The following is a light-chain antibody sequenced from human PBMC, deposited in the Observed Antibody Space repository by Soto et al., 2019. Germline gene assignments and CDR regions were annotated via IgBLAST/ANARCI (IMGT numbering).Light chain of an antibody. Sequence: QSALTQPASVSGSPGQSITISCTGTSSDVGGYNYVSGYQQHPGKAPKLMIYDVSNRPSGVSNRFSGSKSGNMASLTISGLQAEDEADYYCSSYTTSTSYVFGTGTKLTVL. CDR2: DVS. J-gene: IGLJ1*01. CDR1: SSDVGGYNY. V-gene: IGLV2-14*01. CDR3: SSYTTSTSYV.